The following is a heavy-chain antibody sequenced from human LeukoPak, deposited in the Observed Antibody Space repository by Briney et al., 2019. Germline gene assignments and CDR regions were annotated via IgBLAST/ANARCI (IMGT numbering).Heavy chain of an antibody. CDR1: GVSISSYY. CDR3: ARETGYYDILTGYYRGNWFDP. CDR2: IYYSGST. D-gene: IGHD3-9*01. V-gene: IGHV4-59*01. J-gene: IGHJ5*02. Sequence: SETLSLTCTVSGVSISSYYWSWIRQPPGKGLEWIGYIYYSGSTNYNPSLKSRVTISVDTSKNQFSLKLSSVTAADTAVYYCARETGYYDILTGYYRGNWFDPWGQGTLVTVSS.